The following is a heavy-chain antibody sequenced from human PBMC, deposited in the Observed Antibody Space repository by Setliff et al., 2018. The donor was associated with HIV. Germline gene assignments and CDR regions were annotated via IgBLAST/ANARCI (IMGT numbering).Heavy chain of an antibody. CDR3: AKDGYSDYLNSYFDY. CDR2: ISGAGATT. CDR1: GFTLRSYA. V-gene: IGHV3-23*01. Sequence: ASVRLSCEASGFTLRSYAMYWVRQAPGKGLEWVAGISGAGATTYYADSVKGRFTISRDNSKDTLYLQMNSLGAEDTAVYYCAKDGYSDYLNSYFDYWGQGTLVTVSS. J-gene: IGHJ4*02. D-gene: IGHD4-17*01.